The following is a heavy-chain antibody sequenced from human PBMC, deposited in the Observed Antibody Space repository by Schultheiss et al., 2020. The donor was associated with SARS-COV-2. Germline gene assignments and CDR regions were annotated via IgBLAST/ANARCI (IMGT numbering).Heavy chain of an antibody. J-gene: IGHJ4*02. CDR2: INHSGSS. V-gene: IGHV4-34*01. D-gene: IGHD3-3*01. Sequence: SQTLSLTCAVYGASFTDNYWTWIRQSPGNGLEWIGEINHSGSSNQNPSLRSRVTLSVDTSKNQFSLKLSSVTAADTAVYYCARTSVLRFFEWMYYFDYWGQGTLVTVSS. CDR3: ARTSVLRFFEWMYYFDY. CDR1: GASFTDNY.